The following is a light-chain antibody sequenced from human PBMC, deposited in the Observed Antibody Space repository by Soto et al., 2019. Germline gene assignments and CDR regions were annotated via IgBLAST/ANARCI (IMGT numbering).Light chain of an antibody. Sequence: QSVLTQPASVSGSPGQSITISCTGTSSDVGSYNLVSWYQQHPGKAPKLMIFEVSKRPSGVSDRFSGSKSGNTASLTISGLQAEDDADFYCCSYATSSDVFGTGTKLTVL. J-gene: IGLJ1*01. CDR2: EVS. CDR3: CSYATSSDV. V-gene: IGLV2-23*02. CDR1: SSDVGSYNL.